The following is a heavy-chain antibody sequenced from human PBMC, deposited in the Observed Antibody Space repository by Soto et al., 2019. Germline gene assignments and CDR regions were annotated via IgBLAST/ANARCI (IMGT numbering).Heavy chain of an antibody. J-gene: IGHJ6*02. CDR3: ARGEDIVVVVAAAHYYYYGMDV. Sequence: GGSLRLSCAASGFTFSSYGMHWVRQAPGKGLEWVAVIWYDGSNKYYADSVKGRFTISRDNSKNTLYLQMNSLRAEDTAVYYCARGEDIVVVVAAAHYYYYGMDVWGQGTTVTVSS. V-gene: IGHV3-33*01. CDR2: IWYDGSNK. CDR1: GFTFSSYG. D-gene: IGHD2-15*01.